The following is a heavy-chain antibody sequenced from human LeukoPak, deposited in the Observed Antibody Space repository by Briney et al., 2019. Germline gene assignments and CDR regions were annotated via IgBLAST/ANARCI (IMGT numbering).Heavy chain of an antibody. Sequence: PGGSLRLSCAASGFTFSSYALSWVGQAPGKGLEWFSAISGGSGSSTYYADAVKGRFTISRDNSKTTLYLEMNSLRSDDTAVYYCARGRDGYSDYWGQGTLVTVSS. CDR1: GFTFSSYA. CDR3: ARGRDGYSDY. CDR2: ISGGSGSST. J-gene: IGHJ4*02. V-gene: IGHV3-23*01. D-gene: IGHD6-13*01.